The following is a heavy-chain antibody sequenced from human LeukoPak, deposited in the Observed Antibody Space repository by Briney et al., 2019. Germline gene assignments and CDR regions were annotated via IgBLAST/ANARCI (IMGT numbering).Heavy chain of an antibody. CDR3: AKDRGPTDAFDI. Sequence: RPGGSLRLSCAASGFTFSSYAMSWVRQAAGKGLEWVSAISGSGGSTYYADSVKGRFTISRDNSKNTLYLQMNSLRAEDTAVYYCAKDRGPTDAFDIWGQGTMVTVSS. CDR1: GFTFSSYA. CDR2: ISGSGGST. V-gene: IGHV3-23*01. J-gene: IGHJ3*02.